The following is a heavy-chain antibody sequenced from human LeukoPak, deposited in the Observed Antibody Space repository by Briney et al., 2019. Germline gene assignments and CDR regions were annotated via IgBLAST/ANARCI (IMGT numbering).Heavy chain of an antibody. CDR1: GYNFAGYW. D-gene: IGHD6-25*01. J-gene: IGHJ4*02. V-gene: IGHV5-51*01. CDR2: IYPSDSDT. CDR3: ARQGSSEGDGDEYYFDY. Sequence: GESLKISCKGSGYNFAGYWIGWVRQMPGKGLEWMGIIYPSDSDTRYSPSFQGQVTISADKSISTAYLQWSSLKASDTAMYYCARQGSSEGDGDEYYFDYWGQGTLVTVSS.